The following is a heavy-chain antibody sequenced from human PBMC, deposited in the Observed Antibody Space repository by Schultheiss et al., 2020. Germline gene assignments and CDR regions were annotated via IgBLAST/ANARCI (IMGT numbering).Heavy chain of an antibody. J-gene: IGHJ6*02. CDR2: ISGSDGST. V-gene: IGHV3-23*01. CDR1: GFTFSSYA. Sequence: GGSLRLSCAASGFTFSSYAMSWVRQAPGKGLEWVSGISGSDGSTYYAASVKGRFTISRDNAKNSLWLQMNSLRAEDTALYYCARDVYYYGMDVWGQGTTVTVSS. CDR3: ARDVYYYGMDV.